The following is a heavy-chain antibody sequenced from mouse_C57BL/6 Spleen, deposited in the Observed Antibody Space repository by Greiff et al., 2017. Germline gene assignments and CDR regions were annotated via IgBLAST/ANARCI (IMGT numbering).Heavy chain of an antibody. Sequence: QVQLKQSGAELVKPGASVKLSCKASGYTFTSYWMHWVKQRPGQGLEWIGMIHPNSGSTNYNEKFKSKATLTVDKSSSTAYMQLSSLTSEDSAVYYCARSLSTVVDWYFDVWGTGTTVTVSS. D-gene: IGHD1-1*01. CDR3: ARSLSTVVDWYFDV. CDR2: IHPNSGST. J-gene: IGHJ1*03. CDR1: GYTFTSYW. V-gene: IGHV1-64*01.